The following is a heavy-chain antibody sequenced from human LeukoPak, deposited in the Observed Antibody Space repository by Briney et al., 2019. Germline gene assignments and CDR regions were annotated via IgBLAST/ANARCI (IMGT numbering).Heavy chain of an antibody. CDR1: GGSISSYY. CDR3: ARDHRWELALDY. CDR2: IHPSGST. D-gene: IGHD1-26*01. J-gene: IGHJ4*02. Sequence: PSETLSLTCTVSGGSISSYYWSWIRQPPGKGLEWIGRIHPSGSTNYNPSLKSRVTISVDTSKNQFSLRLSSVTAADTAVYYCARDHRWELALDYWGQGTLVTVSS. V-gene: IGHV4-4*08.